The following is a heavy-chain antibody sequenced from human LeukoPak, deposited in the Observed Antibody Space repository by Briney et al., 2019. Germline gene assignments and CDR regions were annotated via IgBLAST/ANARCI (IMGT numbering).Heavy chain of an antibody. D-gene: IGHD2-2*02. CDR1: GFTFSFYG. V-gene: IGHV3-30*02. Sequence: PGGSLRLSCAPSGFTFSFYGMHWVRQAPGKGLEWVAFIQYDGSYKFYADSVQGRFSISRDNSKSTLFLQMNSLRPDDTALYYCAKTSDQLLYSKFDFWGQGTLVTVSS. CDR2: IQYDGSYK. CDR3: AKTSDQLLYSKFDF. J-gene: IGHJ4*02.